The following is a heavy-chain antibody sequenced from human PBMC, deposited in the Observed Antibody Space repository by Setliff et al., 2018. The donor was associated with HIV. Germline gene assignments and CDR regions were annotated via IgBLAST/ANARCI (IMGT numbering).Heavy chain of an antibody. CDR2: ISWNSGRI. J-gene: IGHJ4*02. CDR3: ARGARGYSYG. D-gene: IGHD5-18*01. Sequence: PGGSLRLSCAASGFIFDDYAMYWVRQAPGKGLEWVSGISWNSGRIVYADSVKGRFTISRDNANNSLYLQMNSLRAEDTAVYYCARGARGYSYGWGQGTLVTVSS. V-gene: IGHV3-9*01. CDR1: GFIFDDYA.